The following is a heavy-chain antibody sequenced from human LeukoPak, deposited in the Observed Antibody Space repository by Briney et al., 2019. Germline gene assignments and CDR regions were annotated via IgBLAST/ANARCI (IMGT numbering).Heavy chain of an antibody. V-gene: IGHV3-21*03. CDR2: ITNSRNYI. D-gene: IGHD3-10*01. CDR1: GFTFSSYN. Sequence: PGGTLRLSCAASGFTFSSYNMNWVRQPPGKGLEWVSSITNSRNYIYYADAARGGFTTSKDNAKNSLYRQMNILRAEDTTMYYSGRDCWDHGSGTYWGIDYWVQGTLATVS. CDR3: GRDCWDHGSGTYWGIDY. J-gene: IGHJ4*02.